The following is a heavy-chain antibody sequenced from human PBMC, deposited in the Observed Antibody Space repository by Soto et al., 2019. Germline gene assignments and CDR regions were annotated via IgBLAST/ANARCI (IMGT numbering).Heavy chain of an antibody. V-gene: IGHV3-30*18. CDR1: GFTFSSYG. CDR3: AKSRNYYGTGAPES. Sequence: GGSLRLSCAASGFTFSSYGMQWVRQAPGKGLEWVALISYDGSKKNYAESVKGRFAISRDNSKNTVFVQMDSLRPDDTAVYYCAKSRNYYGTGAPESWGQGTRVTVS. J-gene: IGHJ5*02. D-gene: IGHD3-10*01. CDR2: ISYDGSKK.